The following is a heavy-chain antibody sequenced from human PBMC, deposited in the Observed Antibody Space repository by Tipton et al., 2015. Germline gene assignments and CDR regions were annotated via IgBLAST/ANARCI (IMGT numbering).Heavy chain of an antibody. CDR3: ARLRETYGSDSDNWFDP. CDR2: IYYSGST. V-gene: IGHV4-59*11. CDR1: GGSISSHY. Sequence: GSLRLSCTVSGGSISSHYWSWIRQPPGKGLEWIGNIYYSGSTKYNPSLKSRVTISVDTSKNQFSLKLSSVTAADTAVYYCARLRETYGSDSDNWFDPWGQGTLVTVSS. D-gene: IGHD3-10*01. J-gene: IGHJ5*02.